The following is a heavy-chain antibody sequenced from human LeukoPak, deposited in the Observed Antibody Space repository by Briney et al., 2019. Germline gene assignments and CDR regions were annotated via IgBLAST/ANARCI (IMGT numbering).Heavy chain of an antibody. CDR2: ISSSSSYI. Sequence: KPGGSLRLSCAGSGLTLSNYAMSWVRQAPGKGLEWVSSISSSSSYIYYADSVKGRFTISRDNAKNSLYLQMNSLRAEDTAVYYCAREDGEPEVFNYWGQGTLVTVSS. J-gene: IGHJ4*02. CDR3: AREDGEPEVFNY. D-gene: IGHD4-17*01. V-gene: IGHV3-21*01. CDR1: GLTLSNYA.